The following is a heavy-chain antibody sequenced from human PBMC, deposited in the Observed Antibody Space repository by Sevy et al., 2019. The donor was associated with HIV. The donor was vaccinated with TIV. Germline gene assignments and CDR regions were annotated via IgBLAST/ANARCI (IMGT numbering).Heavy chain of an antibody. V-gene: IGHV3-7*01. CDR1: GLTSRTYW. CDR3: ARGTYYYDSGFFYPFDY. CDR2: INPDGGES. D-gene: IGHD3-10*01. Sequence: GGSLRLSCVVSGLTSRTYWMHWVRRAPGKGLEWVASINPDGGESYYVASVKGQFTISRDNTKNSLYLQMTSLRAEDTAAYSCARGTYYYDSGFFYPFDYWGQGTLVTVSS. J-gene: IGHJ4*02.